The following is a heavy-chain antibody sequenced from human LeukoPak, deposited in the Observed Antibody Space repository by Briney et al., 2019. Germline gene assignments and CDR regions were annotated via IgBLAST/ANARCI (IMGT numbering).Heavy chain of an antibody. Sequence: GGSLRLSCAASGFTFSSYWMHWVRQAPGKGLVWVSRINTDGSSTSYADSVKGRFTISRDNAKNTLYLQMNSLRAEDTAVYYCARGRRPYDFWSGYYPYWGQGTLVTVSS. CDR3: ARGRRPYDFWSGYYPY. CDR1: GFTFSSYW. J-gene: IGHJ4*02. V-gene: IGHV3-74*01. D-gene: IGHD3-3*01. CDR2: INTDGSST.